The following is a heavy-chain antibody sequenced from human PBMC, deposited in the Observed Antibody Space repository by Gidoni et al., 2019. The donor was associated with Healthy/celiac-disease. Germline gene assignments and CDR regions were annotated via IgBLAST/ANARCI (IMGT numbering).Heavy chain of an antibody. D-gene: IGHD3-9*01. Sequence: QVQLVESGGGVVQPGRSLRLSCAASGFLFSIYGMHWVSHAPGKGLEWVACISYDGSNKYYADSVKGRFTISRDNSKNTLYLQMNSLRAEDTAVYYCAKDHNRHYDILTGYERTYYYYGMDVWGQGTTVTVSS. V-gene: IGHV3-30*18. CDR1: GFLFSIYG. CDR2: ISYDGSNK. J-gene: IGHJ6*02. CDR3: AKDHNRHYDILTGYERTYYYYGMDV.